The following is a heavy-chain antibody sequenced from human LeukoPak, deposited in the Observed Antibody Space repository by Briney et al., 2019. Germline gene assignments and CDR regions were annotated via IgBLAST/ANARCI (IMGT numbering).Heavy chain of an antibody. V-gene: IGHV3-53*01. CDR1: GFTVSSNY. J-gene: IGHJ4*02. CDR3: ARDLAAGGTYPHY. D-gene: IGHD6-13*01. CDR2: IYSDGGT. Sequence: GGSLRLSCAASGFTVSSNYMSWVRQAPGKGPEWVSVIYSDGGTYYADSVKGRFTISRDTSKNTLYLQINSLRAEDTAVYYCARDLAAGGTYPHYWGQGTLVSVSS.